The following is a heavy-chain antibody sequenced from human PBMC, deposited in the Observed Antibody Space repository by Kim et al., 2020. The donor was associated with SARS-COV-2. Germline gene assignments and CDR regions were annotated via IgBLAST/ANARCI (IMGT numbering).Heavy chain of an antibody. V-gene: IGHV3-30*02. J-gene: IGHJ4*02. D-gene: IGHD2-15*01. Sequence: DGSNKYYADSVKGRFTISRDNSKNTLYLQMNSLRAEDTAVYYCAKDADMAWGQGTLVTVSS. CDR2: DGSNK. CDR3: AKDADMA.